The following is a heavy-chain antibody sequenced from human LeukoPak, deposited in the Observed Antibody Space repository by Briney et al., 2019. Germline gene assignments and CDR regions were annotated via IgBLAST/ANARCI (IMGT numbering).Heavy chain of an antibody. J-gene: IGHJ4*02. CDR2: IYPGGSDT. CDR1: GCSFTSYW. D-gene: IGHD3-10*01. Sequence: GEPLKISCKGSGCSFTSYWIGWVRQMPGKGLGWMGIIYPGGSDTRYSPSFQGQVTISVDKSISTAYLQWSSLKAADTAMYYCARPLVRGDTGGLDYWGQGTLVTVSS. CDR3: ARPLVRGDTGGLDY. V-gene: IGHV5-51*01.